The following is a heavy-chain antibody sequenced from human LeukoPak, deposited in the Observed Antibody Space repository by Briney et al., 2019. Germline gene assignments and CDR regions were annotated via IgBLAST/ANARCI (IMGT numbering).Heavy chain of an antibody. V-gene: IGHV3-23*01. D-gene: IGHD1-7*01. CDR3: AKDQNWNYVKAFDI. J-gene: IGHJ3*02. CDR2: ISGSGGST. Sequence: TGGSLRLSCAASGFIFSSYAMRWVRQGPGKGLEWVSAISGSGGSTYYADSVKGRFTISRDNSKNTLYLQMNSLRAEDTAVYYCAKDQNWNYVKAFDIWGQGTMVTVSS. CDR1: GFIFSSYA.